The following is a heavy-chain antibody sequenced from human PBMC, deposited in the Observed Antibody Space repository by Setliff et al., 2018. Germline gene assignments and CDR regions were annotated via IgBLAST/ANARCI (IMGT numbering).Heavy chain of an antibody. Sequence: GGSLRLSCAASVSVFSRFDMSWVRQAPGKGLEWVSVFTHSGVTYYTPSAKGRFVISRDESKNTLYLQMNSLRPEDTAVYYCARVSAGLLREAADFWGQGMLVTVSS. V-gene: IGHV3-23*01. CDR3: ARVSAGLLREAADF. D-gene: IGHD6-13*01. J-gene: IGHJ4*02. CDR1: VSVFSRFD. CDR2: FTHSGVT.